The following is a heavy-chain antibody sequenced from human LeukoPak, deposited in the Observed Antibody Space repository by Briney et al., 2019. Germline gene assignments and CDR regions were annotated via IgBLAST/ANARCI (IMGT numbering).Heavy chain of an antibody. V-gene: IGHV3-48*03. D-gene: IGHD3-22*01. CDR1: EFSSSSYE. Sequence: GGALRLSCAVSEFSSSSYEMNWVRQAPGKGLEWSSYISRSGSTKYYADSVQGRFTISRDNEKSSIYLQMNSLRVEDSAIYYCARHRSGFDYWGQGILVTVSS. J-gene: IGHJ4*02. CDR3: ARHRSGFDY. CDR2: ISRSGSTK.